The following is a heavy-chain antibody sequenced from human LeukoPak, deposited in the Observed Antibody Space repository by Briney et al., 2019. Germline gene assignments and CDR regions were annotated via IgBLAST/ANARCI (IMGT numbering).Heavy chain of an antibody. CDR2: IIPILGIA. Sequence: SVKVSCKASGGTFSSYAISWVREAPGQGLEWMGRIIPILGIANYAQKFQGRVTITADKSTSTAYMELSSLRSEDTAVYYCASGYYDSSGDFDYWGQGTLVTASS. J-gene: IGHJ4*02. CDR1: GGTFSSYA. CDR3: ASGYYDSSGDFDY. V-gene: IGHV1-69*04. D-gene: IGHD3-22*01.